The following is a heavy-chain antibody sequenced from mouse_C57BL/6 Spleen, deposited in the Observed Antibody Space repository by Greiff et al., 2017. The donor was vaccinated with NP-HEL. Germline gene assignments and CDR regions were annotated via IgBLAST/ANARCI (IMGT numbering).Heavy chain of an antibody. J-gene: IGHJ3*01. CDR2: IYPRSGNT. CDR3: ASRGRDDEFAY. D-gene: IGHD2-12*01. V-gene: IGHV1-81*01. CDR1: GYTFTSYG. Sequence: LQESGAELARPGASVKLSCKASGYTFTSYGISWVKQRTGQGLEWIGEIYPRSGNTYYNEKFKGKATLTADKSSSTAYMELRSLTSEDSAVYFCASRGRDDEFAYWGQGTLVTVSA.